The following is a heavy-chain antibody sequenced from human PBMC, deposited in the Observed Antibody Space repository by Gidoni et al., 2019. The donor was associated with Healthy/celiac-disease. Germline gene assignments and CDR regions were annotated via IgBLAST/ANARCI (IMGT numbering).Heavy chain of an antibody. Sequence: QVQLQQWGAGLLKPSATLSLTCAVYGGSFSGYYWSWIRQPPGKGLEWIGEINHSGSTNYNPSLKSRVTISVDTSKNQFSLKLSSVTAADTAVYYCARGGHRYGSPLRMDVWGKGTTVTVSS. J-gene: IGHJ6*04. V-gene: IGHV4-34*01. CDR2: INHSGST. D-gene: IGHD5-18*01. CDR1: GGSFSGYY. CDR3: ARGGHRYGSPLRMDV.